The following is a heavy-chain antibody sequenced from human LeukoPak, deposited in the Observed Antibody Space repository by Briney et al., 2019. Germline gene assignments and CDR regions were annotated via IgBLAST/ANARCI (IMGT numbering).Heavy chain of an antibody. Sequence: ASVKVSCKASGYTFTSYAMHWVRQAPGQRLEWMGWINAGNDNTKYSQKFQGRVTITRDTSAGTAYMELSSLRSEDTAVYYCARPYDYVWGSYRYTLDYWGQGTLVTVSS. CDR3: ARPYDYVWGSYRYTLDY. J-gene: IGHJ4*02. CDR2: INAGNDNT. CDR1: GYTFTSYA. D-gene: IGHD3-16*02. V-gene: IGHV1-3*01.